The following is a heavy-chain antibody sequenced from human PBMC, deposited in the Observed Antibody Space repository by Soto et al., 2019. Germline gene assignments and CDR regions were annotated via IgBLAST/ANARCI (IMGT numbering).Heavy chain of an antibody. D-gene: IGHD2-15*01. V-gene: IGHV1-69*02. J-gene: IGHJ6*03. Sequence: QVQLVQSVAEVKKPGSSVKVSCKASGGTFSSYTISWVRQAPGQGLEWMGRIIPILGIANYAQKFQGRVTITADKSTSTAYMELSSLRSEDTAVYYCASPLGYCSGGSCYPTGGYYYYMDVWGKGTTVPVSS. CDR2: IIPILGIA. CDR1: GGTFSSYT. CDR3: ASPLGYCSGGSCYPTGGYYYYMDV.